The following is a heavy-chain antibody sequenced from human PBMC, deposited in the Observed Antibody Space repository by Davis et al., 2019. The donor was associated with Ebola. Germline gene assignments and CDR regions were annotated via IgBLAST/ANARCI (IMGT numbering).Heavy chain of an antibody. D-gene: IGHD6-13*01. V-gene: IGHV4-39*01. CDR2: VYYTGNT. CDR1: GGSISSSNYY. CDR3: ARQRIMYSSSWYWFDP. Sequence: SETLSLTCTVSGGSISSSNYYWGWIRQPPGKGLEWIGTVYYTGNTWYTPSLKSRLTISVDTSKNQFSLKLSSVTAADTAVYYCARQRIMYSSSWYWFDPWGQGTLVTVSS. J-gene: IGHJ5*02.